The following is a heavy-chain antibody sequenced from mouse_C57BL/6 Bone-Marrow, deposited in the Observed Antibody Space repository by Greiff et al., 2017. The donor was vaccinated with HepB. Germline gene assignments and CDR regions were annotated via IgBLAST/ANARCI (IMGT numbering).Heavy chain of an antibody. J-gene: IGHJ1*03. D-gene: IGHD2-3*01. Sequence: EVQLQQSVAELVRPGASVKLSCTASGFNIKNTYMPWVKQRPEQGLEWIGRVYPANGNTKYAPKFQGKATITADTSSNTAYLQLSSLTAEDTAIYYGARYDGYSWYFDVWGTGTTVTVSS. V-gene: IGHV14-3*01. CDR1: GFNIKNTY. CDR2: VYPANGNT. CDR3: ARYDGYSWYFDV.